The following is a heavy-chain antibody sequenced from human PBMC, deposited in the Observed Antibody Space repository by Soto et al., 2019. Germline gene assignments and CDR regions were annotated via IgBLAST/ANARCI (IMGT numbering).Heavy chain of an antibody. Sequence: GGSLRLSCAASGFTFSSYGMHWVRQAPGKGLEWVAVISYDGSNKYYADSVKGRFTISRDNSKNTLYLQMNSLRAEDTAVYYCAKIHRRRIPDYYYYGMDVWGQGTTVTVSS. CDR1: GFTFSSYG. CDR3: AKIHRRRIPDYYYYGMDV. D-gene: IGHD2-2*01. CDR2: ISYDGSNK. V-gene: IGHV3-30*18. J-gene: IGHJ6*02.